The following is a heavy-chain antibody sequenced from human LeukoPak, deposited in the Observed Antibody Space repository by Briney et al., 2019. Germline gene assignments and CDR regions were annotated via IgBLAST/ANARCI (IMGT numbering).Heavy chain of an antibody. CDR3: ARSGIGSSEYSSSFVDY. V-gene: IGHV4-34*01. D-gene: IGHD6-6*01. Sequence: SETLSLTCAVYGGSFSGYYWSWIRQPPGKGLERIGEINHSGSTNYNPSLKSRVTISVDTSKNQFSLKLSSVTAADTAVYYCARSGIGSSEYSSSFVDYWGQGTLVTVSS. CDR2: INHSGST. J-gene: IGHJ4*02. CDR1: GGSFSGYY.